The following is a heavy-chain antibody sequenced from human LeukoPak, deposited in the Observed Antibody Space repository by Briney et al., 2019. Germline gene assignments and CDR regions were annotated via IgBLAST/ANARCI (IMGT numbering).Heavy chain of an antibody. Sequence: ASVKVSCKASGYTFTGYYMHWVRQAPGQGLEWMGWINPNSGNTNYAQKLQGRVTMTTDTSTSTAYMELRSLRSDDTAVYYCARDAHNVDTALEYWGQGTLVTVSS. CDR2: INPNSGNT. CDR1: GYTFTGYY. D-gene: IGHD5-18*01. V-gene: IGHV1-18*04. CDR3: ARDAHNVDTALEY. J-gene: IGHJ4*02.